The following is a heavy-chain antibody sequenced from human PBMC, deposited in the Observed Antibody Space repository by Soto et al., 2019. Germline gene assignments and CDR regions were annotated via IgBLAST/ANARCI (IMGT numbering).Heavy chain of an antibody. CDR1: GFTFSTYA. V-gene: IGHV3-30-3*01. Sequence: QVQLVESGGGVVQPGTSLRLSCEASGFTFSTYAMYWVRQAPGEGLEWVAVISCNGAKKYHADSVKGRFTISRDNPKNTLYLQMNGLRAEDTSVYYCARDLLSPNYYCYQGIDVGGQGTTVTVSS. CDR3: ARDLLSPNYYCYQGIDV. CDR2: ISCNGAKK. J-gene: IGHJ6*02.